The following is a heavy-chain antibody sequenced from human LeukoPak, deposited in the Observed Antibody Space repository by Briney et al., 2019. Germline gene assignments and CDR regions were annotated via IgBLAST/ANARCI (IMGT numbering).Heavy chain of an antibody. J-gene: IGHJ6*03. CDR2: ISFDGSIK. D-gene: IGHD3-16*01. V-gene: IGHV3-30*19. CDR1: GFTFSSYG. CDR3: AKEGPKNTPLWGFHYFYYMDV. Sequence: GGSLRLSCAASGFTFSSYGMHWVRQAPGKGLEWVAVISFDGSIKSYTDSVKGRFSISRHNSKNTVFLEMNSLRPEDTALYYCAKEGPKNTPLWGFHYFYYMDVWGKGTTVTVSS.